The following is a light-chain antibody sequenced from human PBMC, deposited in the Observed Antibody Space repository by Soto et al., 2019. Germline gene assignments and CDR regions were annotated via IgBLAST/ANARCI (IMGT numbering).Light chain of an antibody. CDR2: EAS. V-gene: IGKV1-5*03. CDR1: HNLDKW. CDR3: QQYNTCLT. Sequence: DIQITQSPSTLSASVGDRVTITCRASHNLDKWLAWYQQRPGKAPKLLIYEASSLQSGVPSKFSGSGSGTEFTLTITSLQPDDFATYYCQQYNTCLTFGGGTKVDIK. J-gene: IGKJ4*01.